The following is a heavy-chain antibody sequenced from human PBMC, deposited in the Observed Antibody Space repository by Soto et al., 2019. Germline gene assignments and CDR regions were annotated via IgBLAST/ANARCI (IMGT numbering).Heavy chain of an antibody. CDR1: GYTFTSYY. CDR3: ARVTSPGAFVDY. CDR2: INPSGGST. V-gene: IGHV1-46*01. Sequence: ASVKVSCKASGYTFTSYYMHWVRQAPGQGLEWMGIINPSGGSTSYAQRFQGRVTMTRDTSTSTVYMELSSLRSEDTAVYYCARVTSPGAFVDYWGQGTLVTVSS. J-gene: IGHJ4*02. D-gene: IGHD2-15*01.